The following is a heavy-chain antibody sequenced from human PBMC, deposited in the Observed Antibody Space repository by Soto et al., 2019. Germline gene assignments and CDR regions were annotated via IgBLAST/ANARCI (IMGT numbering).Heavy chain of an antibody. Sequence: HVQLVESGGGVVQPGRSLRLSCAVSGFNFSSYGMHWVRQAPGKGLEWVAVISYDGSHKASADSVKGRIAISRDNSKNTLVLQMKSLREEHTAVYHCAKELVKTSSRPADWGQGTLVSVSS. J-gene: IGHJ4*02. CDR1: GFNFSSYG. CDR2: ISYDGSHK. V-gene: IGHV3-30*18. CDR3: AKELVKTSSRPAD. D-gene: IGHD6-19*01.